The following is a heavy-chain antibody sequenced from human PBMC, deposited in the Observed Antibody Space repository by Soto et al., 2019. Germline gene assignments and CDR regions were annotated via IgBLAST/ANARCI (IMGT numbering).Heavy chain of an antibody. J-gene: IGHJ5*02. V-gene: IGHV1-69*12. D-gene: IGHD2-8*01. CDR1: GGPFSSYA. CDR3: ARTRGYWTNGVCSLQWGWFDP. Sequence: QVQLVQSGAEVKKPGSSVKVSCKASGGPFSSYAISWVRQAPGQGLEWMGGIIPIFGTANYAQKFQGRVTIPADESTSTAYMELSSLRSEDTAVYYCARTRGYWTNGVCSLQWGWFDPWGQGTLVTVSS. CDR2: IIPIFGTA.